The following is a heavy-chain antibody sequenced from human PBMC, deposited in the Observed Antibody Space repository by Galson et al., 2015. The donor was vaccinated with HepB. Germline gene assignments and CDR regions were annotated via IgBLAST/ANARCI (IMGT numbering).Heavy chain of an antibody. V-gene: IGHV1-69*13. J-gene: IGHJ6*02. CDR2: IIPIFGTA. Sequence: SVKVSCKASGGTFSSYAISWVRQAPGQGLEWMGGIIPIFGTANYAQKFQGRVTITADESTSTAYMELSSLRSEDTAVYYCARDGGTNYGMDVWGQGTTVTVSS. CDR1: GGTFSSYA. CDR3: ARDGGTNYGMDV. D-gene: IGHD3-16*01.